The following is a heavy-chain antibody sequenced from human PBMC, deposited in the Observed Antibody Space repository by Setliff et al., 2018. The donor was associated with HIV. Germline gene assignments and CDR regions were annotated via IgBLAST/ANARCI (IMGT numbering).Heavy chain of an antibody. J-gene: IGHJ3*02. CDR2: LYYGGST. CDR1: GDSISTSNSY. D-gene: IGHD3-22*01. Sequence: SETLSLTCTVSGDSISTSNSYWGWVRQPPGKGLGWIGSLYYGGSTYYNPSLKSRVTISVDTSKNHFSLRLSSVTAADTAVYYCARHSITLVVGVPERDDAFDIWGQGTMVTVSS. V-gene: IGHV4-39*01. CDR3: ARHSITLVVGVPERDDAFDI.